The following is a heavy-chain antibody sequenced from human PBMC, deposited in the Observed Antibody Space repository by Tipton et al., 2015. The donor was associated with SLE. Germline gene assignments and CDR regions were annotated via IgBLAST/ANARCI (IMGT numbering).Heavy chain of an antibody. V-gene: IGHV1-69*06. Sequence: QSGAEVKKPGSSVKVSCKASGGTFSSYAISWVRQAPGQGLEWMGGIIPIFGTANYAQKFQGSVTITADKSTSTAYMELSSLRSEDTAVDYCAMPRAGSSVNYFAYWGQGSLVTVPS. CDR1: GGTFSSYA. CDR3: AMPRAGSSVNYFAY. J-gene: IGHJ4*02. D-gene: IGHD6-13*01. CDR2: IIPIFGTA.